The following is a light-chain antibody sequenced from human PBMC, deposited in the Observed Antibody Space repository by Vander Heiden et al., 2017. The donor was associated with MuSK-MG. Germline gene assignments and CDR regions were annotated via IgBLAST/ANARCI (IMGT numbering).Light chain of an antibody. CDR1: QGISNY. V-gene: IGKV1-27*01. CDR2: AAS. J-gene: IGKJ5*01. CDR3: QKQNSAPIT. Sequence: DMQMTQSTSPLSASVRYRVTITCRASQGISNYLAWYQQKPGKVPKLLIYAASTLQSGVPSRFSGSGSGTDFTLTISSLQPEDVATYYCQKQNSAPITFGQGTQVEIK.